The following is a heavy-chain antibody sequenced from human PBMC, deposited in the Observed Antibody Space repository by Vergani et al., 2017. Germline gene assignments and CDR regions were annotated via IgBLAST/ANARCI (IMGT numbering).Heavy chain of an antibody. CDR3: ARRARIEYSSRAFFDY. CDR2: INPNSGGT. Sequence: QVQLVQSGAEVKKPGASVKVSCKASGYTFTGYYMHWVRQAPGQGLEWMGWINPNSGGTNYAQKFQGRVTMTRDTSISTAYMELSRLRSDDTAVYYCARRARIEYSSRAFFDYWGQGTLVTVSS. D-gene: IGHD6-6*01. CDR1: GYTFTGYY. J-gene: IGHJ4*02. V-gene: IGHV1-2*02.